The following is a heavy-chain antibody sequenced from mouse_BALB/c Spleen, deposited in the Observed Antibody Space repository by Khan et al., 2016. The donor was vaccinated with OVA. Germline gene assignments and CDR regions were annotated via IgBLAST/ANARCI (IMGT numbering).Heavy chain of an antibody. D-gene: IGHD3-3*01. Sequence: IQLVQSGPELVKPGASVKISCKTSGYTFTEYTLHWVKQSHGKSLEWIGVINPKNGVTSYNQKFKGKATLTVDKSSSTAYMEFRSLTSEDSAVYYGGRDAGRYWGQGTSVTVSS. J-gene: IGHJ4*01. CDR1: GYTFTEYT. V-gene: IGHV1-18*01. CDR3: GRDAGRY. CDR2: INPKNGVT.